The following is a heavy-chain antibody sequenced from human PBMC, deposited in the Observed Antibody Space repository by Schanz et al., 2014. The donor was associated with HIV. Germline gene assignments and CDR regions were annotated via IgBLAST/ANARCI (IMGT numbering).Heavy chain of an antibody. D-gene: IGHD6-6*01. J-gene: IGHJ4*02. V-gene: IGHV3-30-3*01. CDR3: VKDLPSPNLSY. CDR1: GFTFSTYA. CDR2: ISYNGVNK. Sequence: QVQLVESGGGVVQPGRSLRLSCAASGFTFSTYAMYWVRQAPGKGLEWIALISYNGVNKYYADSVKGRFTISRDNSKNTLYLQMNSLRAEDSAVYYCVKDLPSPNLSYWGQGTLVTVSS.